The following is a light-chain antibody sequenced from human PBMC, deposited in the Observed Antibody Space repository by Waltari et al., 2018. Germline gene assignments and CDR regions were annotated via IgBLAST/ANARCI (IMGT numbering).Light chain of an antibody. Sequence: SYELIQPPSVSVSPGQTASITCSGDKLGEKYVCWYLQKPGQSPVLVIYQDSKRPSGIPERCSGSNSGNTATLTISGTQAMDEADYYCQAWDSSTGVFGGGTKLTVL. V-gene: IGLV3-1*01. CDR3: QAWDSSTGV. J-gene: IGLJ2*01. CDR2: QDS. CDR1: KLGEKY.